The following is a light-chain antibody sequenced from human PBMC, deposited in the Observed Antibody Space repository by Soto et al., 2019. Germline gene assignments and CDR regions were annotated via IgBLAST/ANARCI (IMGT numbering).Light chain of an antibody. CDR2: GAS. CDR1: QSVSNH. CDR3: QHYFSWPRT. Sequence: EVVMTQSPATLSVSPGERATLSCRASQSVSNHLAWYQQRPGQAPRILIYGASTRATGIPARFSGSGSGTEFTLTISSLQSEDFALYYCQHYFSWPRTFGQGTKVEIK. J-gene: IGKJ1*01. V-gene: IGKV3-15*01.